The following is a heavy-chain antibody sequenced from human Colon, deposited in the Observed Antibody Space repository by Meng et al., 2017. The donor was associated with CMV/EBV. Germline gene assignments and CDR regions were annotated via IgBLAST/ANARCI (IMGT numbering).Heavy chain of an antibody. J-gene: IGHJ4*02. Sequence: QVQLQQSGPGLVKASQTLSLTCARSGDSVSSNSAAWNWIRQSPSRGLEWLGRTYYRSKYYNDYALSVKSRITINPDTSKNQFSLQLNSVTPEDTAIYYCARDWGDVRGGFDFWGQGTLVTVSS. D-gene: IGHD3-10*02. CDR1: GDSVSSNSAA. CDR3: ARDWGDVRGGFDF. CDR2: TYYRSKYYN. V-gene: IGHV6-1*01.